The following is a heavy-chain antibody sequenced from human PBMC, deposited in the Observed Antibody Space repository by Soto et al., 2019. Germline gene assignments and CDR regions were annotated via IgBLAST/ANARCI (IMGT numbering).Heavy chain of an antibody. CDR1: GDSVSSNSAA. D-gene: IGHD1-7*01. V-gene: IGHV6-1*01. J-gene: IGHJ6*02. CDR2: TYYRSKWYN. CDR3: ARDLGITGTTGYYYYGMDV. Sequence: PSQTLSLTCAISGDSVSSNSAAWNWIRQSPSRGLEWLGRTYYRSKWYNDYAVSVKSRITINPDTSKNQFSLQLNSVTPEDTAVYYCARDLGITGTTGYYYYGMDVWGQGTTVTVS.